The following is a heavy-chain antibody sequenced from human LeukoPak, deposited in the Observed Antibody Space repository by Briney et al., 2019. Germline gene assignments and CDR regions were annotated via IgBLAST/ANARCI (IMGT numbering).Heavy chain of an antibody. V-gene: IGHV3-7*05. D-gene: IGHD2-2*01. CDR1: GFTFSSYW. CDR2: IKQDGSEK. CDR3: ARDQRYCSSSSCPWEPFDY. J-gene: IGHJ4*02. Sequence: QPGGSLRLSCAASGFTFSSYWMSWVRQAPGKGLEWVANIKQDGSEKYYVDSVKGRFTISRDNAKNSLYLQMYSLRAEDTAVYYCARDQRYCSSSSCPWEPFDYWGQGTLVTVSS.